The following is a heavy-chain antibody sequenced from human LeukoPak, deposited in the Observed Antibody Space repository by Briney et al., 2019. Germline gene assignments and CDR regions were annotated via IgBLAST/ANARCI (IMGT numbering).Heavy chain of an antibody. CDR1: GFIFSSYD. CDR2: IGTAGDS. CDR3: ARGAGTGFDY. Sequence: TGGSLRLSCAASGFIFSSYDMHWVRQTTGKGLEWVSAIGTAGDSYYPGSVRGRFTIFRENAKNSLYLQMNSLSAGDTAVYYCARGAGTGFDYWGQGTLVTVSS. V-gene: IGHV3-13*04. D-gene: IGHD6-19*01. J-gene: IGHJ4*02.